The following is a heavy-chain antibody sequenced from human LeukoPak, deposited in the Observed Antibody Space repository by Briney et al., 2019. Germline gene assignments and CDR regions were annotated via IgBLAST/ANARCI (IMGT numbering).Heavy chain of an antibody. V-gene: IGHV4-59*01. J-gene: IGHJ6*03. D-gene: IGHD2-2*01. CDR1: GGSISSYY. Sequence: SETLSLTCTVSGGSISSYYWSWIRQPLGKGLEWIGYIYYSGSTNYNPSLKSRVTISVDTSKNQFSLKLSSVTAADTAVYYCARGRVPAATEGYYYYYMDVWGKGTTVTVSS. CDR2: IYYSGST. CDR3: ARGRVPAATEGYYYYYMDV.